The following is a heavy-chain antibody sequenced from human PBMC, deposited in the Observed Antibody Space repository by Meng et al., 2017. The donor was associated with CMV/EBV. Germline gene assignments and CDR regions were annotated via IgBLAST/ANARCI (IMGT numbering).Heavy chain of an antibody. Sequence: SETLSLTCTVSGGSISSSSYYWGWIRQPPGKGLEWIGSIYYSGSTYYNPSLKSRVTISVDTSKNQFSLKLSSVTAADTAVYYCARRIAATGFYYGMDVWGQGTTVTVSS. J-gene: IGHJ6*02. V-gene: IGHV4-39*07. CDR2: IYYSGST. CDR3: ARRIAATGFYYGMDV. D-gene: IGHD6-13*01. CDR1: GGSISSSSYY.